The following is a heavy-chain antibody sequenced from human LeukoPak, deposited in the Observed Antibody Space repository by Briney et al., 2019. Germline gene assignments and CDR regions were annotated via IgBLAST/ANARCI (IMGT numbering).Heavy chain of an antibody. V-gene: IGHV3-21*04. CDR3: AKPAYCSGGSCYSIGYFDY. J-gene: IGHJ4*02. D-gene: IGHD2-15*01. CDR1: GFTFSSYS. CDR2: ISSSSGYI. Sequence: GGSLRLSCAASGFTFSSYSMNWVRQAPGKGLEWVASISSSSGYIYYADSVKGRFTISRDNSKNTLYLQMNSLRAEDTAVYYCAKPAYCSGGSCYSIGYFDYWGQGTLVTVSS.